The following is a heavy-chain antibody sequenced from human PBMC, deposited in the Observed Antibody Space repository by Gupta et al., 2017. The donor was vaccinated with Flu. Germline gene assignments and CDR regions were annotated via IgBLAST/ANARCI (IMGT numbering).Heavy chain of an antibody. D-gene: IGHD1-7*01. CDR1: GFTFSDYV. J-gene: IGHJ4*02. V-gene: IGHV3-30*18. CDR2: MSDDGSNQ. Sequence: QVQLVQSGGGVVQPGTSLRLSCAASGFTFSDYVMDWVRRAPGKGREWMAVMSDDGSNQWYADSVRGRFTISRYNSKNTLFLQMNSLRADDTAVYYCAKGGRHNWNYDGDYWGQGTLVTVSA. CDR3: AKGGRHNWNYDGDY.